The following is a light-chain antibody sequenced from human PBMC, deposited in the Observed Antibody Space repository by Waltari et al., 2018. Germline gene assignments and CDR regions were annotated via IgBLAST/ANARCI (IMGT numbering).Light chain of an antibody. CDR1: SSDVGAYNF. Sequence: QSALTQPVSVSESPGQSITISCTGTSSDVGAYNFVSRYQQHPGKAPKLMIYEVSNRPSGVSSRFSASKSGNTASLTISGRQAEDEADYYCTSFTSRSTWVFGGGTKLTVL. J-gene: IGLJ3*02. CDR3: TSFTSRSTWV. V-gene: IGLV2-14*01. CDR2: EVS.